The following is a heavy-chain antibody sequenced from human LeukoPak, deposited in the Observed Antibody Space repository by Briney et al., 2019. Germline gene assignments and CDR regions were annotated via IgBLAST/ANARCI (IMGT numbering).Heavy chain of an antibody. CDR1: GYTFTGYY. CDR3: ARIGSYCSGGSCSYMDV. CDR2: INPNSGGT. Sequence: ASVTVSCKASGYTFTGYYMHWVRQAPGQGLEWMGWINPNSGGTNYAQKLQGRVTMTRDTSISTAYMELSRLRSDDTAVYYCARIGSYCSGGSCSYMDVWGKGTTVTISS. D-gene: IGHD2-15*01. J-gene: IGHJ6*03. V-gene: IGHV1-2*02.